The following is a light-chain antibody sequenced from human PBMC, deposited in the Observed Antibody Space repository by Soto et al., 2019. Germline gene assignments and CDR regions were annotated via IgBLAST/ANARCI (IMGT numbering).Light chain of an antibody. Sequence: ERVMNVSRGTVPVSTGGRGTXSCRASQSISDTLAWYQQKPGQAHRLIIYGASKRAPGFTDRLSGSGSGTDFTLTISSLQSEDFAVYYCQQYNKWPWT. V-gene: IGKV3-15*01. CDR1: QSISDT. CDR3: QQYNKWPWT. CDR2: GAS. J-gene: IGKJ1*01.